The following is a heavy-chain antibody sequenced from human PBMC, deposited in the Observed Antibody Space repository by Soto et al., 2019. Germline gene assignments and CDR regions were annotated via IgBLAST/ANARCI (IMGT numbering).Heavy chain of an antibody. Sequence: QVQLVESGGGVVQPGRSLRLSCAASGFTFSDYGMHWVRQAPGKGLEWVAFISSDGSDEFYADSVKGRITTSRDNSKNTVYLHLNGLRADDTAVYYCGRDRRGGYYRVAAEYWGQGTLVTVSS. CDR3: GRDRRGGYYRVAAEY. CDR2: ISSDGSDE. CDR1: GFTFSDYG. D-gene: IGHD1-26*01. J-gene: IGHJ4*02. V-gene: IGHV3-30*03.